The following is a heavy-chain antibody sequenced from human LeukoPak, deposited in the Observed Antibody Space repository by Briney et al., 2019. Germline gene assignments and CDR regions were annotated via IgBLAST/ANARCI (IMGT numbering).Heavy chain of an antibody. Sequence: SVKVSCKASGGTFSSYAISWVRQDPGQGLEWMGGIIPIFGTVNDAQKFQGRVTITADESTSTAYMELSSLRSEDTAVYYCARGDPDDYGELYYFDYWGQGTLVTVSS. V-gene: IGHV1-69*13. CDR3: ARGDPDDYGELYYFDY. D-gene: IGHD4-17*01. CDR2: IIPIFGTV. J-gene: IGHJ4*02. CDR1: GGTFSSYA.